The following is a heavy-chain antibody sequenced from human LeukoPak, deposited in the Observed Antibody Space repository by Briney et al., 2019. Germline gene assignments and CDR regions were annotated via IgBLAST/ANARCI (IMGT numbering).Heavy chain of an antibody. Sequence: GSLRLSCAASGFTFSSYWMNWVRQPPGKGLEWIGSIYYSGSTYYNPSLKSRVTISADTSKNQFSLKLSSVTAADTAVYYCARADYDYFDYWGQGTLVTVSS. CDR2: IYYSGST. CDR3: ARADYDYFDY. CDR1: GFTFSSYW. D-gene: IGHD3-3*01. J-gene: IGHJ4*02. V-gene: IGHV4-39*07.